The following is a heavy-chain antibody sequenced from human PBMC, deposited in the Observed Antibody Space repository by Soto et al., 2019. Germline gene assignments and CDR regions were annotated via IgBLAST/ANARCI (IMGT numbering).Heavy chain of an antibody. CDR3: ATDMVRSSSWWLG. CDR2: FDPEDGET. J-gene: IGHJ4*02. V-gene: IGHV1-24*01. CDR1: GYTLSEFS. D-gene: IGHD6-13*01. Sequence: ASLNVSCKFSGYTLSEFSIHCVRQAPGKGLEWMGGFDPEDGETIYAQKFQGRVTMTEDTSTDTAYMELSSLRSEDTAVYYCATDMVRSSSWWLGWGQGTLVNVSS.